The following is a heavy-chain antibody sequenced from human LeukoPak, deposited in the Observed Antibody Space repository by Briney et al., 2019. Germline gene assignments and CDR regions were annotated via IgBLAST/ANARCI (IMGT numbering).Heavy chain of an antibody. V-gene: IGHV3-21*01. CDR3: TRERDEILQGYGLEY. D-gene: IGHD3-10*01. J-gene: IGHJ4*02. Sequence: GGSLRLSCAASGFTFSSYSMSWVRQAPGRGVEWVSYICSIGSYIFYADSVKGRFTISRDNAKNSLYLQMNSLSAEDTAVYYCTRERDEILQGYGLEYWGQGALVTVS. CDR2: ICSIGSYI. CDR1: GFTFSSYS.